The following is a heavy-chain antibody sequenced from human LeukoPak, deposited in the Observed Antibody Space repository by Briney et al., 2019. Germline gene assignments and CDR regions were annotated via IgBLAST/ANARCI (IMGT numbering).Heavy chain of an antibody. CDR2: IKQDGSEK. Sequence: AGGSLRLSCAASGFTFSSYWMSWVRQAPGKGLEWVANIKQDGSEKYYVDSVKGRFTISRDNAKNSLYLQMNSLRAEDTAVYYCAKIAAAGSYYFGYWGQGTLVTVSS. CDR3: AKIAAAGSYYFGY. V-gene: IGHV3-7*01. D-gene: IGHD6-13*01. J-gene: IGHJ4*02. CDR1: GFTFSSYW.